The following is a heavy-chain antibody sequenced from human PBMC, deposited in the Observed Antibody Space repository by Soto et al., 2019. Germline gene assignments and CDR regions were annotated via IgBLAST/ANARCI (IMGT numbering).Heavy chain of an antibody. CDR1: GYDFTAYD. D-gene: IGHD6-13*01. CDR3: GRCPSPRAPAGGTPYYYAMDV. Sequence: QVQLVQSGAEVKQSGASVKVSCKASGYDFTAYDINWVRQASGQGLEWMGWMNPINGATGSARRFQGRASMTRNTATGTAYLELTSLRSDDSAVYYCGRCPSPRAPAGGTPYYYAMDVWGQGTTVTVSS. CDR2: MNPINGAT. J-gene: IGHJ6*02. V-gene: IGHV1-8*02.